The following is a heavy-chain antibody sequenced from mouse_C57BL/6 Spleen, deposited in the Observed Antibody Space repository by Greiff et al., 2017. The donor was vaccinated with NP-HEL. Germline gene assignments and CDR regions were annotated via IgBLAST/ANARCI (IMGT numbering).Heavy chain of an antibody. Sequence: VQLQQSGPGLVQPSQSLSITCTVSGFSLTSYGVHWVRQSPGKGLEWLGVIWSGGSTDYNAAFISRLSISKDNSKSQVFFKMNSLQADDTAIYYCARGSYYGKMDYWGQGTSVTVSS. D-gene: IGHD1-1*01. CDR2: IWSGGST. CDR3: ARGSYYGKMDY. CDR1: GFSLTSYG. V-gene: IGHV2-2*01. J-gene: IGHJ4*01.